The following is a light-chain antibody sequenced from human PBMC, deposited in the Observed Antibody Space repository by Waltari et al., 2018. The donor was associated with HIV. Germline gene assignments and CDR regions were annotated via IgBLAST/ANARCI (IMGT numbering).Light chain of an antibody. Sequence: QSVLTQPPSMSAAPGQRVTISCSGSASTFGSDFVHRYQHVPGTAPKLLIYDNTKRPSGISDRFSGSKSGTSTTLAITGLQTGDEAVYYCGTWDNRLSVGVFGGGTRLTVL. CDR3: GTWDNRLSVGV. CDR1: ASTFGSDF. V-gene: IGLV1-51*01. CDR2: DNT. J-gene: IGLJ3*02.